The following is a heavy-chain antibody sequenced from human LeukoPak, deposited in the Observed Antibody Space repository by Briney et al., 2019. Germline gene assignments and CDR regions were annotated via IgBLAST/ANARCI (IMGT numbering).Heavy chain of an antibody. CDR2: IRYDGSNK. Sequence: GGSLRLSCAASGFTFSSYGMHWVRQAPGKGLEWVAFIRYDGSNKYYADSVKGRFTISRDNSKNTLYLQMNSLRAEDTAVYYCARAVSFHDAFDIWGQGTMVTVSS. V-gene: IGHV3-30*02. J-gene: IGHJ3*02. CDR3: ARAVSFHDAFDI. CDR1: GFTFSSYG. D-gene: IGHD1-14*01.